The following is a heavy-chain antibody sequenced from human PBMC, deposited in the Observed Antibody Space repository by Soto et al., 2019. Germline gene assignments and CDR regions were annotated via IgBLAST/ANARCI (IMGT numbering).Heavy chain of an antibody. CDR2: ISGGGGST. J-gene: IGHJ4*02. CDR3: AKDGGSSSYYFEY. V-gene: IGHV3-23*01. CDR1: GFTFSSYG. Sequence: GGSLRLSCAASGFTFSSYGMSWVRQAPGKGLEWVSGISGGGGSTYYADSVKGRFTISRDISKNTLYLQMNSLRAEDTPVYYCAKDGGSSSYYFEYWGQGTLVTVSS. D-gene: IGHD6-6*01.